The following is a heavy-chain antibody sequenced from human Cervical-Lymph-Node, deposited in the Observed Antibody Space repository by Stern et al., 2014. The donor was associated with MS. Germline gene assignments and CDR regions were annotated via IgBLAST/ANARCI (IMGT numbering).Heavy chain of an antibody. CDR2: IDWDDDK. V-gene: IGHV2-70*11. CDR1: GFSLSTSGMC. D-gene: IGHD1-26*01. CDR3: ARVLYSGYDFHALDV. Sequence: ESGPALVKPTQTLTLTCTFSGFSLSTSGMCVSWIRQPPGKALEWLARIDWDDDKYCSTSLKTSLTISKDTSENQVVLTMTNMDPVDTATYYCARVLYSGYDFHALDVWGQGTTVTVSS. J-gene: IGHJ6*02.